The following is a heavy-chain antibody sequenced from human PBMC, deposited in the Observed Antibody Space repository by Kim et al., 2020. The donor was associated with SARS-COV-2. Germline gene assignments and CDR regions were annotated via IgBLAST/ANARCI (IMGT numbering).Heavy chain of an antibody. Sequence: GGSLRLSCTASGFTFTTYWMHWVRQAPGKGLVWVSRVNVDMTTINYAESVEGRFTVSRDNANNTLYLQMDSLRDEDTAVYYCASIPYSTILDSWGQGT. D-gene: IGHD4-4*01. J-gene: IGHJ4*02. CDR2: VNVDMTTI. CDR3: ASIPYSTILDS. CDR1: GFTFTTYW. V-gene: IGHV3-74*01.